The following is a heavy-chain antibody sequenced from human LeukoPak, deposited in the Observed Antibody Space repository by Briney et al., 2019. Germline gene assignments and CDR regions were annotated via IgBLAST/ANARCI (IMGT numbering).Heavy chain of an antibody. J-gene: IGHJ4*02. CDR1: GFTFSDYY. V-gene: IGHV3-11*01. D-gene: IGHD1-20*01. CDR3: VRSVYNWNDVDY. Sequence: PGGSLRLSCAASGFTFSDYYMSWIRQAPGKGLEWFSYISSTVITTYYADSVKGRFTISRDNAKNSLYLQMNSLRAEDTAVYYCVRSVYNWNDVDYWGQGTLVTVSS. CDR2: ISSTVITT.